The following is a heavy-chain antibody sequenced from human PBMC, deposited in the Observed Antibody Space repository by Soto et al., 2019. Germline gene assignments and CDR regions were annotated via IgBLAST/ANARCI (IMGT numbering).Heavy chain of an antibody. D-gene: IGHD2-15*01. CDR1: GGAFSDYA. Sequence: QVQLVQSGAEVKKPGSSVKVSCKASGGAFSDYAFSWVRQAPGQGLEWLGGLMPIFRAPDYAQKFQGRVTSNAYEVKRTASLETHSLRPAATVVYYCASWWKVPDIGTNYYGMDVWGQGTTVT. J-gene: IGHJ6*02. V-gene: IGHV1-69*12. CDR2: LMPIFRAP. CDR3: ASWWKVPDIGTNYYGMDV.